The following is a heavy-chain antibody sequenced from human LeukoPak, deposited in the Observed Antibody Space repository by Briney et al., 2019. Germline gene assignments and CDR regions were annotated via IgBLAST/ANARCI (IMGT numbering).Heavy chain of an antibody. Sequence: GRSLRLSCAASGLTFSSYGMQWVRQAPGKGLEWVAVIWYDGSNKYYADSVKGRFTISRDNSKNTLYLQVSSLRADDTAVYYCARDMGTTRLDLWGQGTLVTVSS. J-gene: IGHJ5*02. CDR2: IWYDGSNK. V-gene: IGHV3-33*01. D-gene: IGHD1-1*01. CDR1: GLTFSSYG. CDR3: ARDMGTTRLDL.